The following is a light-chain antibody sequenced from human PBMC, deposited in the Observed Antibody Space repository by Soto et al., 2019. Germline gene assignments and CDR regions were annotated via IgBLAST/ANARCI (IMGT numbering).Light chain of an antibody. CDR1: QTICSW. J-gene: IGKJ1*01. CDR3: QHYNSYSEA. V-gene: IGKV1-5*03. Sequence: DIHMTQSPSTLSGSVGDRVTITCRASQTICSWLAWYQQKPGKAPKLLIYKASTLKSGVPSRFSGSGSGTEFTLTISSLQPDDFATYYCQHYNSYSEAFGQGTKVDIK. CDR2: KAS.